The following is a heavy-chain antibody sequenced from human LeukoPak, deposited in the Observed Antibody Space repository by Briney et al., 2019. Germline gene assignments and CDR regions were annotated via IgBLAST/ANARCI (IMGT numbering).Heavy chain of an antibody. D-gene: IGHD3-22*01. CDR2: IYHSGST. V-gene: IGHV4-4*02. J-gene: IGHJ4*02. CDR1: GGSISSSNW. CDR3: ARDRGTPDYYDTSGYDY. Sequence: ETLSLTCAVSGGSISSSNWWSWVRQPPGKGLEWIGEIYHSGSTNYNPSLKSRVTISVDKSKNQFSLKLSSVTAADTAAYYCARDRGTPDYYDTSGYDYWGQGTLVTVSS.